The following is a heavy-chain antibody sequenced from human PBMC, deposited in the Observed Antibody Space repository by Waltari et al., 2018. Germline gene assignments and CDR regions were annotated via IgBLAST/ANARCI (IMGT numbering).Heavy chain of an antibody. Sequence: QVQLQESGPGLVTPSQTLSLTCTVSGCSISSGSYYWSWIRQPAGKGLEWIGRIYTSGSTNYNPSLKSRVTISVDTSKNQFSLKLSSVTAADTAVYYCARARSGYDSFDYWGQGTLVTVSS. CDR2: IYTSGST. CDR1: GCSISSGSYY. V-gene: IGHV4-61*02. D-gene: IGHD5-12*01. CDR3: ARARSGYDSFDY. J-gene: IGHJ4*02.